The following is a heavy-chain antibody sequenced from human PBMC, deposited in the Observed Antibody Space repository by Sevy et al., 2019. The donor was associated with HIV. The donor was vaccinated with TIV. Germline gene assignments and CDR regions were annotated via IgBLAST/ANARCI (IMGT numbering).Heavy chain of an antibody. CDR1: GYTFTGDY. V-gene: IGHV1-2*06. CDR2: VYPNSGGT. J-gene: IGHJ6*02. CDR3: ARDGGGGTTTSGMDV. D-gene: IGHD1-7*01. Sequence: ASVNVSCKASGYTFTGDYLHWVRQAPGQGLEWMGRVYPNSGGTNYARKFQGRVTMTRDTSISTAYMELSRLRFDDTAVYYCARDGGGGTTTSGMDVWGQGTTVTVSS.